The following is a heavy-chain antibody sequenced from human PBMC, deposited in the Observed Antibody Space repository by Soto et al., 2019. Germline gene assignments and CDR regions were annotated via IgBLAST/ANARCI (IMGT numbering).Heavy chain of an antibody. D-gene: IGHD6-19*01. J-gene: IGHJ6*02. V-gene: IGHV1-2*04. CDR1: GYTFTGYY. Sequence: ASVKVSCKASGYTFTGYYMHWVRQAPGQGLEWMGWINPNSGGTNYAQKFQGWVTMTRDTSISTAYMELSRLRSDDTAVYYCARTRLAVAGIGGGSYGMDVWGQGTTVTVSS. CDR3: ARTRLAVAGIGGGSYGMDV. CDR2: INPNSGGT.